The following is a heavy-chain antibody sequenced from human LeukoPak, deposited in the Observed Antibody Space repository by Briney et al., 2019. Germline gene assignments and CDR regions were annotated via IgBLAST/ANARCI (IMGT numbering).Heavy chain of an antibody. D-gene: IGHD5-18*01. J-gene: IGHJ1*01. V-gene: IGHV3-30*02. CDR1: GFTFSSYG. CDR3: AKGPPDTVQYFQH. CDR2: IRYDGSNK. Sequence: GGSLRLSCAASGFTFSSYGMHWVRQAPGKGLEWVSFIRYDGSNKYYADSVKGRFTISRDNSKNTLYLQMNSLRAEDTAVYCCAKGPPDTVQYFQHWGQGTLVTVSS.